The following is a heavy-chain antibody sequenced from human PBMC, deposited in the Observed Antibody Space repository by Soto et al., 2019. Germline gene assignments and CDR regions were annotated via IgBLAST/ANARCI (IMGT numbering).Heavy chain of an antibody. CDR3: TTEGALPGPDFDY. CDR1: GFTFSDHY. J-gene: IGHJ4*02. CDR2: TKDKANSYTA. V-gene: IGHV3-72*01. Sequence: EVQLVASGGGLVQPGGTLRLSCVASGFTFSDHYIDWVRQAQGKGLEWVGRTKDKANSYTAEYAASVKGRFTISRDDSKNTLYLQMNSLKTEDTAVYYCTTEGALPGPDFDYWGQGTLVTVSS. D-gene: IGHD3-16*01.